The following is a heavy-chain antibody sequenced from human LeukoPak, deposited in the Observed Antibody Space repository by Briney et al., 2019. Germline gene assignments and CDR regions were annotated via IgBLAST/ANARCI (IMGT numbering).Heavy chain of an antibody. D-gene: IGHD2-2*01. V-gene: IGHV3-23*01. CDR2: ISGSGGST. CDR3: ARGCTSTSCYDY. CDR1: GFTFSSYA. Sequence: PGGSLRLSCAASGFTFSSYAMSWVRQAPGKGLEWVSAISGSGGSTYYADSVKGRFTISRDNSKNTLYLQMNSLRPEDTAVYYCARGCTSTSCYDYWGQGTLVTVSS. J-gene: IGHJ4*02.